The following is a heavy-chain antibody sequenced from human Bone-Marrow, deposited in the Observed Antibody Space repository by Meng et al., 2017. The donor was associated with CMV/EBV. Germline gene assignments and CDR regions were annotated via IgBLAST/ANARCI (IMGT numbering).Heavy chain of an antibody. V-gene: IGHV3-30-3*01. CDR3: TTIWGRGIDY. J-gene: IGHJ4*02. D-gene: IGHD3-16*01. Sequence: LSCAAAGFTFSHDSVQWVRQAPGKGLEWVPLISYDGSNKYHADSVKGRFTISRDDSKSTLYLQMNSLTTEDTGVYYCTTIWGRGIDYWGQGTLVTVSS. CDR2: ISYDGSNK. CDR1: GFTFSHDS.